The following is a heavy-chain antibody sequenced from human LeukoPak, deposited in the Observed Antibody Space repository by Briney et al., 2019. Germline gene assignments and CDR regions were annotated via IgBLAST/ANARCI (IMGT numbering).Heavy chain of an antibody. Sequence: SEILSLTCTVSGGSISSYYWSWIRQPPGKGLEWIGYIYYSGSTNYNPSLKSRVTISVDTSKNQFSLKLSSVTAADTAVYYCARLPPYYDILTGYYLSGYFDYWGQGTLVTVSS. CDR3: ARLPPYYDILTGYYLSGYFDY. CDR2: IYYSGST. CDR1: GGSISSYY. D-gene: IGHD3-9*01. J-gene: IGHJ4*02. V-gene: IGHV4-59*08.